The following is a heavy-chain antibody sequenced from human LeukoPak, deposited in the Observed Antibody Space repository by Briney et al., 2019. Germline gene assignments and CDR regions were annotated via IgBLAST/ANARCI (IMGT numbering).Heavy chain of an antibody. CDR3: ARYSGSPSHRFDY. D-gene: IGHD1-26*01. Sequence: PSETLSLTCTVSGGSISSYYWSWIRQPPGKGLEWIGYIYYSGSTYYNPSLKSRDTISVDTSKNQFSLKLSSVTAADTAVYYCARYSGSPSHRFDYWGQGTLVTVSS. J-gene: IGHJ4*02. V-gene: IGHV4-59*08. CDR1: GGSISSYY. CDR2: IYYSGST.